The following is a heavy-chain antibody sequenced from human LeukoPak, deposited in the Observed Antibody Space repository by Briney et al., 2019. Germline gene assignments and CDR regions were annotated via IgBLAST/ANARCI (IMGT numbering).Heavy chain of an antibody. V-gene: IGHV3-21*01. J-gene: IGHJ6*04. CDR1: GFTFSSYS. Sequence: PGGSPRLSCAASGFTFSSYSMNWVRQAPGKGLEWVSSISSSSNYIYYADSLKGRFTISRDNAKNSLYLQMNSLRAEDTAVYYCGRDLYSSSWGYYYGMDVWGKGTTVTVSS. D-gene: IGHD6-13*01. CDR2: ISSSSNYI. CDR3: GRDLYSSSWGYYYGMDV.